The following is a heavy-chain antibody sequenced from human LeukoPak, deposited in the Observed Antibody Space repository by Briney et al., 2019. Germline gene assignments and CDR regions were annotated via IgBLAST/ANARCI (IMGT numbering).Heavy chain of an antibody. CDR2: ISSSSNTI. CDR3: AGAQQLVRNVLY. J-gene: IGHJ4*02. Sequence: GSLRLSCVASGFTFSSYSMNWVRQAPGKGLEWVSYISSSSNTIYYADSVKGRFTISRDNAKNSLHLQMNSLRAEDTAVYYCAGAQQLVRNVLYWGQGTLVTVSS. D-gene: IGHD6-13*01. V-gene: IGHV3-48*01. CDR1: GFTFSSYS.